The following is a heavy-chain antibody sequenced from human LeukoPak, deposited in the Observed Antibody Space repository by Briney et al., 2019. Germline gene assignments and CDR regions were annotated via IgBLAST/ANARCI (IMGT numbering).Heavy chain of an antibody. J-gene: IGHJ4*02. Sequence: GGSLRLSCAASGFIFSSYAMSWVRQAPGKGLEWVSAISGSGGSTYYADSVKGRFTISRDNSKNTLYLQMNSLRAEDTAVYYCAKDLRYSSSSYYFDYWGQGTLVTVSS. CDR3: AKDLRYSSSSYYFDY. D-gene: IGHD6-6*01. CDR1: GFIFSSYA. CDR2: ISGSGGST. V-gene: IGHV3-23*01.